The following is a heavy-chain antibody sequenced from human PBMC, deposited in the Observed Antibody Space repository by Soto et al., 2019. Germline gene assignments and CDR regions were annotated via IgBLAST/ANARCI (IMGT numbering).Heavy chain of an antibody. CDR3: ARSESQAAPPYNWFDP. J-gene: IGHJ5*02. D-gene: IGHD2-15*01. CDR1: GGTFSSYA. V-gene: IGHV1-69*01. CDR2: IIPIFGTA. Sequence: VQLVPSGAEVKKPGSSVKVSCKASGGTFSSYAISWVRQAPGQGLEWMGGIIPIFGTANYAQKFQGRVTITADESTSTAYMELSSLRSEDTAVYYCARSESQAAPPYNWFDPWGQGTLVTVSS.